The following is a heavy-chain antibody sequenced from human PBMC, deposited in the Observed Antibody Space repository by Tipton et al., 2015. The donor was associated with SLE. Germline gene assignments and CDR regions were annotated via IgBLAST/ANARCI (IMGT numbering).Heavy chain of an antibody. D-gene: IGHD6-13*01. V-gene: IGHV4-59*11. Sequence: TLSLTCTVSGGSISSHYWSWIRQPPGKGLEWIGYIYYSGSTNYNPSLQSRVTISVDTSKNQFSLKLNSVTAADTAVYYCAREGIAAAGGWFDPWGQGTLVTVSS. CDR2: IYYSGST. J-gene: IGHJ5*02. CDR1: GGSISSHY. CDR3: AREGIAAAGGWFDP.